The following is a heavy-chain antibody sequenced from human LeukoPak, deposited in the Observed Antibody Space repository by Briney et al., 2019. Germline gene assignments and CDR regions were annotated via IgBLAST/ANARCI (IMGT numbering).Heavy chain of an antibody. J-gene: IGHJ4*02. CDR1: AFSFSTYW. Sequence: PGRCLRPAWPPAAFSFSTYWMSCVRQPPGKGLEWVAYIKEDGSEKYYVDSVKGRFTISRDNATNSLYVQISSLRPEDTAVYYCTRTSGDPFDYWGQGTLVTVSS. V-gene: IGHV3-7*01. D-gene: IGHD4-17*01. CDR2: IKEDGSEK. CDR3: TRTSGDPFDY.